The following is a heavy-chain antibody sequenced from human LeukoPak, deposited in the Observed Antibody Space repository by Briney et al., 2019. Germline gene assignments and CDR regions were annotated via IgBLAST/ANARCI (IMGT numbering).Heavy chain of an antibody. CDR2: IWFDGSNK. CDR3: ARAYYDMLTGPADYAFDI. J-gene: IGHJ3*02. V-gene: IGHV3-33*01. CDR1: GFTFSRYG. Sequence: GGSLRLSCAASGFTFSRYGMHWVRQAPGKGLQWVAVIWFDGSNKYYADSVKGRFTISRDNSKNRLYLQMNSLRVEDTAAYYYARAYYDMLTGPADYAFDIWGQGAMVTVSS. D-gene: IGHD3-9*01.